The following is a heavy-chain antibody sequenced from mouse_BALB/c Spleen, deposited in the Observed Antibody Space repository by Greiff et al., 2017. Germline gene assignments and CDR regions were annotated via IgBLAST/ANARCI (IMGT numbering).Heavy chain of an antibody. CDR1: GFTFSSYA. D-gene: IGHD1-1*01. CDR3: ARDRDYYGSGWFAY. V-gene: IGHV5-6-5*01. CDR2: ISSGGST. Sequence: EVMLVESGGGLVKPGGSLKFSCAASGFTFSSYAMSWVRQTPEKRLEWVASISSGGSTYYPDSVKGRFTISRDNARNILYLQMSSLRSEDTAMYYCARDRDYYGSGWFAYWGQGTLVTVAA. J-gene: IGHJ3*01.